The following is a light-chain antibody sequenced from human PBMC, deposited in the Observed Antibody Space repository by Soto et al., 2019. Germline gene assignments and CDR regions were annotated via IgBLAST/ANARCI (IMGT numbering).Light chain of an antibody. CDR3: SSYTSSSTPYYV. J-gene: IGLJ1*01. Sequence: QSVLTQPASVSGSPGQSITISCTGTSSDVGGYNYVSWYQQHPGKAPKLMIYDVSNRPSGVSNRFSGSKSGNTASLTISGPQAEDEADYYCSSYTSSSTPYYVFGTGTNVTVL. V-gene: IGLV2-14*01. CDR2: DVS. CDR1: SSDVGGYNY.